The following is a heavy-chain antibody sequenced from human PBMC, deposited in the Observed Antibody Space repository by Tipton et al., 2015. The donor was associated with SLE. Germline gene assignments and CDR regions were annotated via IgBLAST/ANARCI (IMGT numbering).Heavy chain of an antibody. J-gene: IGHJ4*02. CDR3: ARGGVGGYDYFDY. Sequence: TLSLTCTVSGGSISSSSYYWGWIRQPPGKGLEWIGSIYNSGGTDYNPSLKSRVTISADTSKNHFSLNLSSVTAADTAVYYCARGGVGGYDYFDYWGQGALVTVSS. D-gene: IGHD5-12*01. V-gene: IGHV4-39*07. CDR2: IYNSGGT. CDR1: GGSISSSSYY.